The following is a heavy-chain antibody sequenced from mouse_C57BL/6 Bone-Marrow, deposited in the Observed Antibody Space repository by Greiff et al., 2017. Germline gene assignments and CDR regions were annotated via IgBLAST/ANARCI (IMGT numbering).Heavy chain of an antibody. D-gene: IGHD2-3*01. J-gene: IGHJ1*03. CDR2: ISSGSDYI. Sequence: DVHLVESGEGLVKPGGSLKLSCAASGFTFSSYAMSWVRQTPEKRLEWVAYISSGSDYIYYADTVKGRFTISRDNARNTLYLQMSSLKSEDTAMYYCTRVTTPYFDVWGTGTTVTVSS. V-gene: IGHV5-9-1*02. CDR1: GFTFSSYA. CDR3: TRVTTPYFDV.